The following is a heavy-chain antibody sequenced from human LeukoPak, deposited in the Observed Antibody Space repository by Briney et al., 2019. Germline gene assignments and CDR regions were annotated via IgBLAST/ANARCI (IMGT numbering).Heavy chain of an antibody. Sequence: SETLSLTCTVSGGSIRSYYWGWVRQPAGKGLEWIGRIYTTGTTNYNPSLKSRLTMSVDTSKNQFSLNLRSVIAADTAVYYCARQGYTASYYFLDYWSQGILVTVSS. CDR2: IYTTGTT. D-gene: IGHD3-10*01. CDR3: ARQGYTASYYFLDY. CDR1: GGSIRSYY. V-gene: IGHV4-4*07. J-gene: IGHJ4*02.